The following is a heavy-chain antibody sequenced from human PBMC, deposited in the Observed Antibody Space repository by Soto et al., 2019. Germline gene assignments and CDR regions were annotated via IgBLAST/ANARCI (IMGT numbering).Heavy chain of an antibody. CDR3: TTEGGDCFGGRCSSAK. V-gene: IGHV3-33*01. J-gene: IGHJ4*02. CDR1: GFIFNTHG. D-gene: IGHD2-15*01. CDR2: IRHDGGEK. Sequence: QVQLVESGGGVVQPGTSLRLSCVTSGFIFNTHGMHWVRQAPGKGLEWVAVIRHDGGEKYYADSVKGRFTISRDESKNTLHLEMNSLRAEDTAVYYCTTEGGDCFGGRCSSAKWGPRTLVTVFS.